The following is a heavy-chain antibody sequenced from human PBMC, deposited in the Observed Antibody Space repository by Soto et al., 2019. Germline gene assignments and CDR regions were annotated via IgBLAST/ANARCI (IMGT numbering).Heavy chain of an antibody. CDR2: IYYSGST. CDR1: GGSFSNYY. D-gene: IGHD4-17*01. Sequence: SETLSLTCAVYGGSFSNYYWSWIRQPPGKGLEWIGYIYYSGSTNYNPSLKSRVTISVDTSKNQFSLKLSSVTAADTAVYYCARLNDYGDYEFDYWGQGTLVTVSS. V-gene: IGHV4-59*01. J-gene: IGHJ4*02. CDR3: ARLNDYGDYEFDY.